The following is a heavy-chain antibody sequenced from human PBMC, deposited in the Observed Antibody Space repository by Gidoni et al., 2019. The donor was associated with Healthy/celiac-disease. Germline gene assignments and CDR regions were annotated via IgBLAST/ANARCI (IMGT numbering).Heavy chain of an antibody. CDR3: ARDSELGYCSSTSCFGGMDV. CDR1: GGTFSSYA. V-gene: IGHV1-69*06. J-gene: IGHJ6*02. Sequence: QVQLVQSGAEVKKPGSSVKVSCKASGGTFSSYAISWVRQAPGQGLEWMGGIIPIFGTANYAQKFQGRVTITADKSTSTAYMELSSLRSEDTAVYYCARDSELGYCSSTSCFGGMDVWGQGTTVTVSS. CDR2: IIPIFGTA. D-gene: IGHD2-2*01.